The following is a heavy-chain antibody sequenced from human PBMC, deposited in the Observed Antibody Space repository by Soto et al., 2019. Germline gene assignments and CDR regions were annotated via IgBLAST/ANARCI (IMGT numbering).Heavy chain of an antibody. Sequence: TAAPLSLTCSFSGIYVISGGHYWIWIKQPPGKGLELIVYIYYSGSPNYNPSLKSRATISEDTSKNQFSLKLRSVTAADTVVYYCANSFGSGWEYFDAWGQGTLVSLSS. CDR2: IYYSGSP. CDR3: ANSFGSGWEYFDA. CDR1: GIYVISGGHY. J-gene: IGHJ4*02. D-gene: IGHD6-25*01. V-gene: IGHV4-61*08.